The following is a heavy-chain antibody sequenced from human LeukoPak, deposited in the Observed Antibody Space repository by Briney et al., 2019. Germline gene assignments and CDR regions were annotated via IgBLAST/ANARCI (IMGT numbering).Heavy chain of an antibody. CDR2: IIPIFGTA. D-gene: IGHD2-2*01. CDR3: ASPQNIVVVPAALPYYYYYGMDV. Sequence: SVTVSCKASGGTFSSYAISWVRQAPGQGLEWMGGIIPIFGTANYAQKFQGRVTITADESTSTAYMELSSLRSEDTAVYYCASPQNIVVVPAALPYYYYYGMDVWGQGTTVTVSS. J-gene: IGHJ6*02. CDR1: GGTFSSYA. V-gene: IGHV1-69*13.